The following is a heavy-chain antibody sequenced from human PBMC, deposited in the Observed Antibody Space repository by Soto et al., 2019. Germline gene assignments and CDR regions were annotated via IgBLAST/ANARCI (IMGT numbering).Heavy chain of an antibody. CDR3: ARDFTVLTGYPVGFDI. CDR2: VHHTKGA. Sequence: SETLSLTCVVSDKSISKDIWWNWVRQPPGQGLEWIGEVHHTKGALCNPALRSRVTVSADLFNSKIFLEVHSLGAADTAVYYCARDFTVLTGYPVGFDIWGQGTMVTVSS. D-gene: IGHD3-9*01. V-gene: IGHV4-4*02. J-gene: IGHJ3*02. CDR1: DKSISKDIW.